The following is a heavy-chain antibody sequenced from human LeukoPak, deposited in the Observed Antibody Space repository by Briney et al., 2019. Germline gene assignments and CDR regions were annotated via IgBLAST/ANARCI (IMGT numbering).Heavy chain of an antibody. CDR1: GGSISSYY. J-gene: IGHJ3*02. CDR3: ARVKATVTSFDI. D-gene: IGHD2/OR15-2a*01. V-gene: IGHV4-59*01. CDR2: IYYTGTP. Sequence: SETLSLTCTVSGGSISSYYGSWIRQSPGKGLEWIANIYYTGTPHYNPSLQSRVTISVDMSKNQFSLKLSTVTAADTAVYYCARVKATVTSFDIWGQGTMVTVSS.